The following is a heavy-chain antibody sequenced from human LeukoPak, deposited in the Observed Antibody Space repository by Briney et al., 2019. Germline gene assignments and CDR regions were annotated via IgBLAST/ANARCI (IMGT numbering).Heavy chain of an antibody. CDR1: GYTLTELS. CDR3: ARVYSSSWYPFDY. Sequence: GASVKVSCKVSGYTLTELSMHWVRQAPGKGLEWMGGFDPEDGETIYAQKLQGRVTMTTDTSTSTAYMELRSLRSDDTAVYYCARVYSSSWYPFDYWGQGTLVTVSS. D-gene: IGHD6-13*01. CDR2: FDPEDGET. V-gene: IGHV1-24*01. J-gene: IGHJ4*02.